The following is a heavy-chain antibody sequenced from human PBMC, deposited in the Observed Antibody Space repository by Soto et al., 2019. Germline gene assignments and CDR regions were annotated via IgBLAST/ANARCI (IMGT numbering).Heavy chain of an antibody. J-gene: IGHJ4*02. CDR1: GYKFTDYY. CDR2: IYPGGGGP. V-gene: IGHV1-46*01. Sequence: QVQLVQSGAEVRKPGASGEVSCKTSGYKFTDYYIHWVRQAPGQGLEWMGVIYPGGGGPTYAQKXQXXXTXXSDTSTSTVYMNLSSLKYEDTAVYYCARTHYSYGSLAEVVYWGQGTLVTVSS. D-gene: IGHD5-18*01. CDR3: ARTHYSYGSLAEVVY.